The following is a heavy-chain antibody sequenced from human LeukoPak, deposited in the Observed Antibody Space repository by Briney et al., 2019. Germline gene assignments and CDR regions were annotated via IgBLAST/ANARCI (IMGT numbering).Heavy chain of an antibody. Sequence: GGSLRLSCAASGFTFSSYAMSWVRQAPGKGLEWVSAISGSGGSTYYADSVKGRFTISRDNSKNTLCLQMNSLRAEDTAVYYCAKDQGTQQLVYEVYFDYWGQGTLVTVSS. CDR1: GFTFSSYA. V-gene: IGHV3-23*01. J-gene: IGHJ4*02. CDR2: ISGSGGST. D-gene: IGHD6-13*01. CDR3: AKDQGTQQLVYEVYFDY.